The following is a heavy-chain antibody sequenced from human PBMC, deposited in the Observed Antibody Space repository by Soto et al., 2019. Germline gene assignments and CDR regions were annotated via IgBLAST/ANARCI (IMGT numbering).Heavy chain of an antibody. J-gene: IGHJ2*01. Sequence: QVQLVESGGGVVQPGRSLRLSCAASGFTFSSYAMHWVRQAPGKGLEWVAVISYDGSNKYYADSVKGRFTISRDNSKNTRYLQMNSRRAEDTAVYYWARPLWRDDYNWGYFDLWGRGTLVTVSS. CDR1: GFTFSSYA. V-gene: IGHV3-30-3*01. CDR3: ARPLWRDDYNWGYFDL. CDR2: ISYDGSNK. D-gene: IGHD4-4*01.